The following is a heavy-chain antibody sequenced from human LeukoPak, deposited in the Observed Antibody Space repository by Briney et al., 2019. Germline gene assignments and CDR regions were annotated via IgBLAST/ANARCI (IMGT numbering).Heavy chain of an antibody. J-gene: IGHJ1*01. CDR1: GFSFSSYW. CDR2: LNQYGNDK. Sequence: GESLRLSCAASGFSFSSYWMTWVRQAPGKGLEWVANLNQYGNDKYYADSVRGRFTISRDNARDSLYLQMNGLRAEDSALYFCSRDLGTGRPHDLWGQGTLVTVSS. D-gene: IGHD3/OR15-3a*01. CDR3: SRDLGTGRPHDL. V-gene: IGHV3-7*01.